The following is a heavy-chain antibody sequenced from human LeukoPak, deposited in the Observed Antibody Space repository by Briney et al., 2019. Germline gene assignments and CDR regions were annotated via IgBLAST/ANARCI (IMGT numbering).Heavy chain of an antibody. CDR1: GYTFTGYY. D-gene: IGHD6-19*01. V-gene: IGHV1-2*02. CDR3: ARVREDIFVAATDGVALDL. Sequence: ASVKVSCKASGYTFTGYYMHWVRQAPGQGLEWMGWINPNSGGTNYAQEFQGRVTMTRDTFISTAYMELTRLRSDDTAIYYCARVREDIFVAATDGVALDLWGQGTMLTVSS. CDR2: INPNSGGT. J-gene: IGHJ3*01.